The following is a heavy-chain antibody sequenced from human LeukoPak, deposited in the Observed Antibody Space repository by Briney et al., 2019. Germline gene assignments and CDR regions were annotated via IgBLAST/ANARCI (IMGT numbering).Heavy chain of an antibody. V-gene: IGHV4-59*01. CDR2: IYYSGST. CDR1: GGSISSYY. J-gene: IGHJ5*02. D-gene: IGHD2-2*02. Sequence: SETLSLTCTVPGGSISSYYWSWIRQPPGKGLEWIGYIYYSGSTNYNPSLKSRVTISVDTSKNQFSLKLSSVTAADTAVYYCARDAEYCSSTSCYIPWGQGTLVTVSS. CDR3: ARDAEYCSSTSCYIP.